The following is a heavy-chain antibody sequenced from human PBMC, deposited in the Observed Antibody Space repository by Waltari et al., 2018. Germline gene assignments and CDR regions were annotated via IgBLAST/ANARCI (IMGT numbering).Heavy chain of an antibody. CDR3: ARSGECSGGSCYDYYYYGMDV. V-gene: IGHV3-9*01. D-gene: IGHD2-15*01. Sequence: EVQLVESGGGLVQPGRSLRLSCAASGFTFDDYAMHWVRQAPGKGLEWVSGISWNSGSIGYADSGKGRFTISRDNAKNSLYLQMNSLRAEDTAVYYCARSGECSGGSCYDYYYYGMDVWGQGTTVTVSS. J-gene: IGHJ6*02. CDR2: ISWNSGSI. CDR1: GFTFDDYA.